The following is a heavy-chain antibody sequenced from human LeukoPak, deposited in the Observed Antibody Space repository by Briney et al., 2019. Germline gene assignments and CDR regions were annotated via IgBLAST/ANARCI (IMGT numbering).Heavy chain of an antibody. D-gene: IGHD6-19*01. CDR2: MNPNSGNT. CDR1: GYTFTSYD. J-gene: IGHJ4*02. Sequence: ASVKVSCKASGYTFTSYDINWVRQATGQGLEWMGWMNPNSGNTGYAQKFQGRVTITRNTSISTAYMELSSLRSEDAAVYYCASGYSSGCVHYWGQGTLVTVSS. CDR3: ASGYSSGCVHY. V-gene: IGHV1-8*03.